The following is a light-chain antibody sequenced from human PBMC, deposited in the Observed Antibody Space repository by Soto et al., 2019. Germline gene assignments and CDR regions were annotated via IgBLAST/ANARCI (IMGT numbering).Light chain of an antibody. CDR3: QQRRKWPLT. Sequence: EIVLTDSPVTLSLSPGERATLSCRASQSVSTSLDWYQQKPGQSPRLLIYDAAHRATGIPVRFSGGGSGTDFTLTISSLEPEDSAVYYCQQRRKWPLTFGGGTKVDIK. V-gene: IGKV3-11*01. CDR1: QSVSTS. CDR2: DAA. J-gene: IGKJ4*01.